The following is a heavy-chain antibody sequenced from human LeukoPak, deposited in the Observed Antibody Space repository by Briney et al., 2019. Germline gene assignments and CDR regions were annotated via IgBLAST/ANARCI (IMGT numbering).Heavy chain of an antibody. Sequence: SVKVSCKASGGTFSSYAISWVRQAPGQGLECMGGIIPIFGTANYAQKFQGRVTITADESTSTAYMELSSLRSEDTAVYYCARSSGYDYGMDVWGKGTTVTVSS. V-gene: IGHV1-69*13. D-gene: IGHD1-26*01. J-gene: IGHJ6*04. CDR1: GGTFSSYA. CDR2: IIPIFGTA. CDR3: ARSSGYDYGMDV.